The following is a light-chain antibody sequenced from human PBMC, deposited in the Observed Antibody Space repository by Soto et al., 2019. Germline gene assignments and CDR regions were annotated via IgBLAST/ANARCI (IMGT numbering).Light chain of an antibody. Sequence: EVVLTQSPGTPSLSPGERATLSCRASESVSSTYFAWYQQKPGQAPRLLIYATSSRTTGIPDRFSGSGSGTDFTLTISRLEPEDFAVYYCQKYGRTPYTFGRGTRLEIK. V-gene: IGKV3-20*01. CDR3: QKYGRTPYT. CDR1: ESVSSTY. CDR2: ATS. J-gene: IGKJ2*01.